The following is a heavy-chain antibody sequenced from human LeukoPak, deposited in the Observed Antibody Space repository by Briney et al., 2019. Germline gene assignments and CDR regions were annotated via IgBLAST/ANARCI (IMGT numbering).Heavy chain of an antibody. V-gene: IGHV3-30*18. D-gene: IGHD1-26*01. CDR3: AKVRWDHRELLLALDY. CDR1: GFTFSSYG. J-gene: IGHJ4*02. Sequence: GGSLRLSCAVSGFTFSSYGMYWVRQAPGKGLEWVAVISYDGSNEYYGDSVKGRFTISRDNSKNTLYLQMNSLRAEDTAVYYCAKVRWDHRELLLALDYWGQGTLVTVSS. CDR2: ISYDGSNE.